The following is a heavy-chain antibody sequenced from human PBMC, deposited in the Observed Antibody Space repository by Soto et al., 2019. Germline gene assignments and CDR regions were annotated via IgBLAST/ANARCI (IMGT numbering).Heavy chain of an antibody. CDR2: VFGSGTTT. J-gene: IGHJ4*02. D-gene: IGHD2-21*01. Sequence: GGSLRLSCATSGFTFTSYVMTWVRQAPGKGLEWVSAVFGSGTTTYYADSVKGRFTSSRDNSKNTLYLQMNSLRVEDTAIYFCATYLQKSPTDYWGQGTLVTVSS. V-gene: IGHV3-23*01. CDR1: GFTFTSYV. CDR3: ATYLQKSPTDY.